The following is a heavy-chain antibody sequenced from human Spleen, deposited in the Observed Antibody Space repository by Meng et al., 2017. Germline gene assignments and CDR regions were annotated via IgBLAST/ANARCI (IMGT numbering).Heavy chain of an antibody. CDR2: ISYDGSRK. D-gene: IGHD3-3*01. V-gene: IGHV3-30*04. Sequence: VGSGGGVVQPGRSLRLTCAASGFTFSNYAMHWVRQAPGKGLEWVAIISYDGSRKYYADSLKGRFTISRDNSKNTLYVQMNSLKPEDTAVYYCGDDYWWWGQGILVTVSS. J-gene: IGHJ4*02. CDR3: GDDYWW. CDR1: GFTFSNYA.